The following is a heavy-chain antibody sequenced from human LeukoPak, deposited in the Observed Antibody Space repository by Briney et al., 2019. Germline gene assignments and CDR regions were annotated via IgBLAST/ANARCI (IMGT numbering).Heavy chain of an antibody. J-gene: IGHJ6*02. V-gene: IGHV3-21*03. Sequence: GGSLRLSCAASGFTFSSYAMSWVRQAPGKGLEWVSCISSIRNYIYYADSVKGRFTVSRDNAKNSLYLQMNSLRAEDTAVYYCTTMGYSSSWYGRDYYYYGMDVWGQGTTVTVSS. CDR3: TTMGYSSSWYGRDYYYYGMDV. D-gene: IGHD6-13*01. CDR2: ISSIRNYI. CDR1: GFTFSSYA.